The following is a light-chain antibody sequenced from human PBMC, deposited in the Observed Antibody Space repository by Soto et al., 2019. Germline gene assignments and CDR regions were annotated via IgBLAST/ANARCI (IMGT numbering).Light chain of an antibody. CDR3: QQRSNL. CDR1: QTVSSNY. CDR2: GAS. V-gene: IGKV3D-20*02. Sequence: DMILTQSPDTLSLSPRESGTVYCRASQTVSSNYLAWCXQRPGQXXRLLIYGASTRATGISVRFSGSGSGTEFTLTISSLQSEDFAVYYCQQRSNLFGQGTRLEIK. J-gene: IGKJ5*01.